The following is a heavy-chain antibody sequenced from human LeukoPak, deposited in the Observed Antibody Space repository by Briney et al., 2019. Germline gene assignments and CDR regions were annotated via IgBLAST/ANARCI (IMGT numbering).Heavy chain of an antibody. Sequence: SVKVSCKASGGAFSTYAMNWVRQAPGQGLEWMGGIVPIFGPANYAQSLQGRVTITADDSTTTSYMELSSLRSEDTAVYYCARAASDLDLLTGFLSWGQGTLVTVSS. V-gene: IGHV1-69*01. CDR3: ARAASDLDLLTGFLS. D-gene: IGHD3-9*01. J-gene: IGHJ5*02. CDR2: IVPIFGPA. CDR1: GGAFSTYA.